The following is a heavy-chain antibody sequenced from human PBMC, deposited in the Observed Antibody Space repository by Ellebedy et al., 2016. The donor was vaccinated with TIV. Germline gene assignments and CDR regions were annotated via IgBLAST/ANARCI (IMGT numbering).Heavy chain of an antibody. J-gene: IGHJ4*02. CDR2: INHSGST. Sequence: MPSETLSLTCAVYGGSFSGYYWSWIRQPPGKGLEWIGEINHSGSTNYNPSLKSRVTMSVDTSKNQFSLKLSSVTAADTAVYYCARDRGAYDYVWGSYRPFDYWGQGILVTVSS. CDR3: ARDRGAYDYVWGSYRPFDY. D-gene: IGHD3-16*02. V-gene: IGHV4-34*01. CDR1: GGSFSGYY.